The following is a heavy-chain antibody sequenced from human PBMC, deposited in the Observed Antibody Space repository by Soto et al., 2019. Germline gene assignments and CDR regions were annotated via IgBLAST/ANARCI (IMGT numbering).Heavy chain of an antibody. CDR2: IWYDGSNK. J-gene: IGHJ4*02. CDR3: ARDLAQGKYYFDY. V-gene: IGHV3-33*01. CDR1: GFTFSSYG. Sequence: ESGGGVVQPGRSLRLSCAASGFTFSSYGMHWVRQAPGKGLEWVAVIWYDGSNKYYADSVKGRFTISRDNSKNTLYLQMNSLRAEDTAVYYCARDLAQGKYYFDYWGQGTLVTVSS.